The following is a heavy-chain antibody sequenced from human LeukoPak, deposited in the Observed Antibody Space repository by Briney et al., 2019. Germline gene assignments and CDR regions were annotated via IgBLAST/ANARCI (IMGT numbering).Heavy chain of an antibody. Sequence: PGGSLRLSCAASGFTFSSYAMSWVRQAPGKGLEWVSAISGSGGSTYYADSVKGRFTISRDNSKNTLYLQMNSLRAEDTAVYYCAKAGKTRSARDGYNRGYYFDYWGQGTLVTVSS. CDR2: ISGSGGST. D-gene: IGHD5-24*01. V-gene: IGHV3-23*01. CDR3: AKAGKTRSARDGYNRGYYFDY. J-gene: IGHJ4*02. CDR1: GFTFSSYA.